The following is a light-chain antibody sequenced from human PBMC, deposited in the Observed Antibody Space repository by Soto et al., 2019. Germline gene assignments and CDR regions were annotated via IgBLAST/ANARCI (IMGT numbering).Light chain of an antibody. CDR1: RTFSSSY. J-gene: IGKJ2*01. CDR3: QHYDSSPPYT. Sequence: EIVLTQSPGTLSLSPGERATLSCRASRTFSSSYLAWYQQRPGQAPRLLIYAASRRAAGIPDRFSGSGSGADFTLTVIRLEPEDSAVYYCQHYDSSPPYTFGQGTKLEIK. CDR2: AAS. V-gene: IGKV3-20*01.